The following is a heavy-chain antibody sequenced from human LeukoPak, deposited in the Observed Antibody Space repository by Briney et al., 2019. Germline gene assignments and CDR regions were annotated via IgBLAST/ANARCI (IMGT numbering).Heavy chain of an antibody. V-gene: IGHV4-39*07. CDR3: AKEGDSLGYYGGSYY. Sequence: SETLSLTCTVSGGSISSSSYYWGWIRQPPGKGLEWIGSIYYSGSTYYNPSLKSRVTISVDTSKNQFSLNLSSVTAADTAVYYCAKEGDSLGYYGGSYYWGQGTLVTVSS. J-gene: IGHJ4*02. D-gene: IGHD3-3*01. CDR2: IYYSGST. CDR1: GGSISSSSYY.